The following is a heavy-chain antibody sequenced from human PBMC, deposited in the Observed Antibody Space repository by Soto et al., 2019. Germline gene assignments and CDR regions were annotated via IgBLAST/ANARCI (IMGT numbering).Heavy chain of an antibody. CDR1: GYSFTSYW. V-gene: IGHV5-10-1*01. CDR3: ARQTYCSSTSCYTVDS. Sequence: GESLKISCKGSGYSFTSYWISWVRQMPGKGLEWMGRIDPSDSYTNYSPPFQGHVTISADKSISTAYLQWSSLKASDTAMYYCARQTYCSSTSCYTVDSWGQGTLVTVSS. D-gene: IGHD2-2*02. J-gene: IGHJ4*02. CDR2: IDPSDSYT.